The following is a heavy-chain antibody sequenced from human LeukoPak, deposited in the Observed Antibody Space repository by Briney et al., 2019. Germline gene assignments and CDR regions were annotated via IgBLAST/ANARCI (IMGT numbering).Heavy chain of an antibody. Sequence: ASVKVSCKASGYTFTSYGISWVRQAPGQGLEWMGWISAYNGNTNYAQKLQGRVTTTTDTSTSTAYMELRSLRSDDTAVYYCARRHYSSSWYNWFDPWGQGTLVTVSS. V-gene: IGHV1-18*01. CDR2: ISAYNGNT. D-gene: IGHD6-13*01. CDR3: ARRHYSSSWYNWFDP. J-gene: IGHJ5*02. CDR1: GYTFTSYG.